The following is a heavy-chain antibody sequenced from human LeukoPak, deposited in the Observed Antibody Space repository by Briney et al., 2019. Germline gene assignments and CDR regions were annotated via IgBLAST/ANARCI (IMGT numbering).Heavy chain of an antibody. D-gene: IGHD3-9*01. J-gene: IGHJ4*02. Sequence: SETLSLTCTVSGGSISTYYWSWIRQLPGRGLEWIGYIYYSGSTNYNPSLKSRVTISVDTSKNQFSLNLRYVTAADTAVYYCARGYFDWFLDNWGQGTLVTVSS. CDR3: ARGYFDWFLDN. CDR1: GGSISTYY. V-gene: IGHV4-59*01. CDR2: IYYSGST.